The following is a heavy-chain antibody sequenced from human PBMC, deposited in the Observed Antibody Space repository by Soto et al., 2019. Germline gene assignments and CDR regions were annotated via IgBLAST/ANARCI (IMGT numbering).Heavy chain of an antibody. D-gene: IGHD1-26*01. CDR3: AKTSGSYYHFDY. V-gene: IGHV3-23*01. CDR1: GFTFNTYA. J-gene: IGHJ4*02. CDR2: ISGSGGST. Sequence: PGGSLRLSCAASGFTFNTYAMSWVHQAPGKGLEWVSAISGSGGSTYYADSVKGRFTISRDNSKNTLFLQVNSLRAEDTAVYYCAKTSGSYYHFDYWGQGTLVTVSS.